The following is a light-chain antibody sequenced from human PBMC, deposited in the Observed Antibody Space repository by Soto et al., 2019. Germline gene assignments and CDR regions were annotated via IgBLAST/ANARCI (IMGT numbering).Light chain of an antibody. CDR2: DVS. CDR1: SSGVGGYNY. V-gene: IGLV2-11*01. Sequence: QSVLTQPRSVSGSPGQSVTISCTGTSSGVGGYNYVSWYQEQPGKAPKLMIYDVSKRPSGVPDRFSGSKSGNTASLTISGLQAEDEADYYCCSYAGSYSYVFGTGTKVTVL. J-gene: IGLJ1*01. CDR3: CSYAGSYSYV.